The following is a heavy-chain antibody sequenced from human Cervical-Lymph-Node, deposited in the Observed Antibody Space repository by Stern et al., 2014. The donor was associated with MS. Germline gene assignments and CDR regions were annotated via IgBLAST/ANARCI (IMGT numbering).Heavy chain of an antibody. D-gene: IGHD2-15*01. CDR2: TDHNGLT. Sequence: QVQLVQSGPGLVKPSGTLSLTCAVSGDSVSRTSWWSWVRQPPGKGLEWIGQTDHNGLTSYNPSLKSRVTLSVAQSNNQLSLKLTSVTAADTAVYYCLRHGGKHFDYWGQGTLVTVSS. CDR1: GDSVSRTSW. V-gene: IGHV4-4*02. J-gene: IGHJ4*02. CDR3: LRHGGKHFDY.